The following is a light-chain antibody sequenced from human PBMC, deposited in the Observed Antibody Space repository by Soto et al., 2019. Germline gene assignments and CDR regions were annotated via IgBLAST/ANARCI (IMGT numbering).Light chain of an antibody. CDR2: DVS. J-gene: IGLJ1*01. CDR1: SSDVGAYNY. CDR3: SSYRSSETLV. V-gene: IGLV2-14*03. Sequence: QSALTQPASVSGSPGQSITLSCTGTSSDVGAYNYVSWYQQHPGKAPKLMIYDVSNRPSGVSNRFSGSKSGNTDSLTISGLQGEDEADYYCSSYRSSETLVFGTGTKLTVL.